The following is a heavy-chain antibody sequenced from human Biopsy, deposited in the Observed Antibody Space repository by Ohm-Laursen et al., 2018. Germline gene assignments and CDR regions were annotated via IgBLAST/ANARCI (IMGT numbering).Heavy chain of an antibody. CDR1: GDSITSYF. V-gene: IGHV4-59*08. D-gene: IGHD3-10*01. CDR2: IYYRGNT. CDR3: ARRLPLRGFAFDV. J-gene: IGHJ3*01. Sequence: TLSLTCTVSGDSITSYFWNWIRQAPGKGLEWIGNIYYRGNTNYSPSLKSRATISLDSSKNQFSLNLNSVTATDTAVYYCARRLPLRGFAFDVWGRGTVVTVS.